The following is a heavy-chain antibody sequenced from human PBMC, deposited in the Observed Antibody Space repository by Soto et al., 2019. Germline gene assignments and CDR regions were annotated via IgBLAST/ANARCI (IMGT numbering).Heavy chain of an antibody. CDR3: ARPGKLDVRGAFDI. Sequence: GASVKVSCQASGYTFTSYAMHWVRQAPGQRLEWMGWINAGNGNTKYSQKFQGRVTITRDTSASTAYMELSSLRSEDTAVYYCARPGKLDVRGAFDIWGQGTMVTVSS. J-gene: IGHJ3*02. V-gene: IGHV1-3*01. CDR2: INAGNGNT. CDR1: GYTFTSYA. D-gene: IGHD3-10*01.